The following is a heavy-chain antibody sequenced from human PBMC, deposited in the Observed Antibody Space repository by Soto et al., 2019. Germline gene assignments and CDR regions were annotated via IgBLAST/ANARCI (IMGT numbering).Heavy chain of an antibody. J-gene: IGHJ3*02. D-gene: IGHD3-22*01. V-gene: IGHV3-30-3*01. CDR1: GFTFSSYA. CDR2: ISYDGSNK. Sequence: AGGSLRLSCAASGFTFSSYAMHWVRQAPGKGLEWVAVISYDGSNKYYADSVKGRFTISRDNSKNTVYLQMNSLRAEDTAVYYCARDDSSGYYPDAFDIWGQGTMVTVSS. CDR3: ARDDSSGYYPDAFDI.